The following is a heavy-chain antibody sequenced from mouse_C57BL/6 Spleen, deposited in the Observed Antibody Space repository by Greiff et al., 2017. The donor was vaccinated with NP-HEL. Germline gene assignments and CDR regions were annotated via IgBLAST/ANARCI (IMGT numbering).Heavy chain of an antibody. CDR3: ARGVGYGNPYAMDY. D-gene: IGHD2-1*01. V-gene: IGHV1-18*01. CDR2: INPNNGGT. Sequence: EVQLQQSGPELVKPGASVKIPCKASGYTFTDYNMDWVKQSHGKSLERIGDINPNNGGTIYNQKFKGKATLTVDKSSSTAYMELRSLTSEDTAVYYCARGVGYGNPYAMDYWGQGTSVTVSS. CDR1: GYTFTDYN. J-gene: IGHJ4*01.